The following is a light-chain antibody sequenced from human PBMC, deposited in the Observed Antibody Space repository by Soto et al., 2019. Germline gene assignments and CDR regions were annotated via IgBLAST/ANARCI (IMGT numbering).Light chain of an antibody. CDR3: NSYKTSSAVV. J-gene: IGLJ2*01. CDR1: RDDIGAYDY. V-gene: IGLV2-14*01. CDR2: EVT. Sequence: QSVLTQPASVPGSPGQSITNSCAGTRDDIGAYDYVSWYQQHPGNAPKLLVYEVTNRPSGVSDRFSGSKSGNTASLTISGLQAEDEADYYCNSYKTSSAVVFGRGTKVTV.